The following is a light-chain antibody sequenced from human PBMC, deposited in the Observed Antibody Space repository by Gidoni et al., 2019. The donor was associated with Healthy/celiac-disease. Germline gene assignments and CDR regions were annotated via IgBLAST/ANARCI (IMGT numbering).Light chain of an antibody. J-gene: IGLJ3*02. CDR3: AAWDDSLSGWV. V-gene: IGLV1-47*01. CDR2: RNN. Sequence: QSLLPQPPSASGTPGQGVTISCSGTSSNIGSNYVYWYQQLPGTAPKLLIYRNNQRPSGVPDRFSGSKSGTSASLAISGLRSEDEADYYCAAWDDSLSGWVFGGGTKLTVL. CDR1: SSNIGSNY.